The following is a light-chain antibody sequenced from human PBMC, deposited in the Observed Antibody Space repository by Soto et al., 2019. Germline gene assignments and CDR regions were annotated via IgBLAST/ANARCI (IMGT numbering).Light chain of an antibody. CDR3: SSYRSSSTPFYF. CDR1: SSDVGGYNY. V-gene: IGLV2-14*01. Sequence: QSALTQPASVSGSTGQSITISCTGTSSDVGGYNYVSWYQQHPGKAPKLMIYDVSNRPSGVSNRFSGSKSGNTASLTISGLQTEDEADYYCSSYRSSSTPFYFFGTGTKLTVL. CDR2: DVS. J-gene: IGLJ1*01.